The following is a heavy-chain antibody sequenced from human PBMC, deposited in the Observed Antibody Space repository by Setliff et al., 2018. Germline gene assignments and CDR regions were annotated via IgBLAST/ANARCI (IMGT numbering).Heavy chain of an antibody. Sequence: GESLKISCAASGFTFSSYSMKWVRQAPGKGLGWISYIDISSTTIYYADSVKGRFTISRDNAKNSLYLQMNSLRAGDTAVYYCARVGRERSNGECYSTTPCYSYYMDVWGKGTTVTVS. J-gene: IGHJ6*03. V-gene: IGHV3-48*01. CDR1: GFTFSSYS. D-gene: IGHD2-8*01. CDR2: IDISSTTI. CDR3: ARVGRERSNGECYSTTPCYSYYMDV.